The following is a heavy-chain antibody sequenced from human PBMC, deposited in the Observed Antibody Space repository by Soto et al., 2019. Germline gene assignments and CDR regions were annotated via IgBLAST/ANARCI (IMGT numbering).Heavy chain of an antibody. V-gene: IGHV3-74*01. CDR1: GFSLSDYW. J-gene: IGHJ4*02. CDR3: ARGANSYYYFDY. D-gene: IGHD1-26*01. CDR2: ITRDGSST. Sequence: EVQLVESGGGLVQPGGSPRLSCAASGFSLSDYWMHWVRQAPGEGLVWLSRITRDGSSTNYADSVKGRFTISRDNAKNTLYLQVNSLRGEDTAVYYCARGANSYYYFDYWGQGTLVTVSS.